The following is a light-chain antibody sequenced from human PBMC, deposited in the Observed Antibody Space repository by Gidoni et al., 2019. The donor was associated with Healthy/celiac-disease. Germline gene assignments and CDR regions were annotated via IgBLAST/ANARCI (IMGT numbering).Light chain of an antibody. J-gene: IGKJ2*01. Sequence: DIQMPPSLSTLSASVGDRVTITCRASQSISSWLAWYQQKPGKAPKLLIYKASSLESGVPSRFSGSGSGTEFTLTISSLQPDDFATYYCQQYNSYPYTFGQGTKLEIK. CDR1: QSISSW. CDR3: QQYNSYPYT. V-gene: IGKV1-5*03. CDR2: KAS.